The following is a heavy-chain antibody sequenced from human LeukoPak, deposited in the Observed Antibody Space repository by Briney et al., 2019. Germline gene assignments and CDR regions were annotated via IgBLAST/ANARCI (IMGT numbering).Heavy chain of an antibody. CDR3: TRRSGGTGTTLGY. D-gene: IGHD1-1*01. Sequence: ASVKVSCKASGGSFSSSGFSWVRQAPGQGLEWMGRIIPILGIGTYAQNLQGRVTITADKSTSTAYMELSSLRSEDTAVYYCTRRSGGTGTTLGYWGQGTLVTVSS. CDR2: IIPILGIG. J-gene: IGHJ4*02. CDR1: GGSFSSSG. V-gene: IGHV1-69*04.